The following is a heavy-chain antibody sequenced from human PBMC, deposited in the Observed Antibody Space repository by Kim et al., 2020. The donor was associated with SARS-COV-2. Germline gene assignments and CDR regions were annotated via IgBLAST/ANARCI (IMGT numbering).Heavy chain of an antibody. Sequence: ASVKVSCKASGFTFTNYALHWVRQAPGQRLEWMGWINAGNGNTKYSQKFQGRVTINRDTPASTAYMELSSLRSEDSAVYFCARDRGTPGWYPADVDYWGQGTLVTVSS. CDR3: ARDRGTPGWYPADVDY. CDR2: INAGNGNT. D-gene: IGHD6-19*01. J-gene: IGHJ4*02. V-gene: IGHV1-3*01. CDR1: GFTFTNYA.